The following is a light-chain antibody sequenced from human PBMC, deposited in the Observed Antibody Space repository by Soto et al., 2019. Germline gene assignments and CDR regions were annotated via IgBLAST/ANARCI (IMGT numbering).Light chain of an antibody. Sequence: EIVMPQSPATLSVSPGASAPLSCRASQSVSSNLAWYQQKPGQAPRLLIYGASTRATGIPARFIGSGSGTEFTLTIRSLQSEDFAVYYCQKYGTSFPVTVGQGKRLEIK. J-gene: IGKJ5*01. CDR2: GAS. V-gene: IGKV3-15*01. CDR3: QKYGTSFPVT. CDR1: QSVSSN.